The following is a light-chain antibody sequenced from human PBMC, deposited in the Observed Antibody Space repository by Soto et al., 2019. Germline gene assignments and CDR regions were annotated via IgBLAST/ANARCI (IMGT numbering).Light chain of an antibody. Sequence: QSALTQPASVSGSPGQSITISCTGTSSDVGSYNYVSWYQQHPGKAPKLMIYEVSNRPSGVSNRFSGSKSGNTASLTISGLQAEDEADYYCSSYISSSIDYVFGTGTKLTVL. J-gene: IGLJ1*01. CDR3: SSYISSSIDYV. V-gene: IGLV2-14*01. CDR1: SSDVGSYNY. CDR2: EVS.